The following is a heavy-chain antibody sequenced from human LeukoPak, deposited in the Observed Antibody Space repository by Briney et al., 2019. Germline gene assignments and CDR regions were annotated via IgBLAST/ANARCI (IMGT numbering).Heavy chain of an antibody. CDR1: GGSISSYY. CDR2: MYASGST. J-gene: IGHJ3*02. D-gene: IGHD6-6*01. CDR3: ARVIYSSSSMSVDGFDI. Sequence: SETLSLTCTVSGGSISSYYWSWIRQPAGKGLEWIGRMYASGSTNYNPSLKSRVTMSVDTSKNQFSLKLSSVTAANMAVYYCARVIYSSSSMSVDGFDIWGQGTMVTVSS. V-gene: IGHV4-4*07.